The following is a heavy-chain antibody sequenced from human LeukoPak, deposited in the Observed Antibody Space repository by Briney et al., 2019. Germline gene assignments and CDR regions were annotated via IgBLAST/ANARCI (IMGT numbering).Heavy chain of an antibody. D-gene: IGHD2-8*01. CDR2: FYTGDSDT. CDR3: ARHPREMVYAIDDNRFDP. Sequence: GASLQISCQGFGSPFTSYWIGWVRRLPGKGREWMGIFYTGDSDTRDGPSFQGQVTISADKSISTAYLQRSSLKASDTGMYYCARHPREMVYAIDDNRFDPWGQGTLVTVSS. J-gene: IGHJ5*02. CDR1: GSPFTSYW. V-gene: IGHV5-51*01.